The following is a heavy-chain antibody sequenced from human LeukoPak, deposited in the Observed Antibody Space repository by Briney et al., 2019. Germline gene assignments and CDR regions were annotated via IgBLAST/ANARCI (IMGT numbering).Heavy chain of an antibody. D-gene: IGHD6-13*01. Sequence: SETLSLTCTVSGGSISSYYWSWVRQPAGKGLEWIGRFYISGSRKYNPSLKSRVTMSADTSNNQFSLELTSVTAADTAVYYCARDWGIEAMGGHFYYYGMDVWGQGTTVTVS. CDR1: GGSISSYY. CDR2: FYISGSR. CDR3: ARDWGIEAMGGHFYYYGMDV. V-gene: IGHV4-4*07. J-gene: IGHJ6*02.